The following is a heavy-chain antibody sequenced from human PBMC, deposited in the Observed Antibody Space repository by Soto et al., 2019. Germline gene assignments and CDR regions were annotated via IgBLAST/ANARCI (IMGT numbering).Heavy chain of an antibody. CDR2: INEYGNDK. CDR1: VSGFSFTTGW. CDR3: AKTGPYYFDF. J-gene: IGHJ4*02. Sequence: GGSLRLSCSASVSGFSFTTGWTGWVRQAPGKGLEWVANINEYGNDKYYADSVRGRFTISKDNAKNSLYLQMNSLRAEDTAVYYCAKTGPYYFDFWGQGTLVTVSS. V-gene: IGHV3-7*05. D-gene: IGHD1-1*01.